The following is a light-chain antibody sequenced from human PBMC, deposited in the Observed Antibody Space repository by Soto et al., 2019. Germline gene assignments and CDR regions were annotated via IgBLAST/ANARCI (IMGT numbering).Light chain of an antibody. CDR2: AAS. V-gene: IGKV1-8*01. CDR3: QQYYSYPLT. J-gene: IGKJ4*01. CDR1: QGVSSS. Sequence: AIRMTQSPSSFSASTGDRVTITCRASQGVSSSLAWYQQKPGKAPKLLIYAASTLQSGVPSRFSGSGSGTDFTLTISCLQSEDFATYFCQQYYSYPLTFGGGTKVEIK.